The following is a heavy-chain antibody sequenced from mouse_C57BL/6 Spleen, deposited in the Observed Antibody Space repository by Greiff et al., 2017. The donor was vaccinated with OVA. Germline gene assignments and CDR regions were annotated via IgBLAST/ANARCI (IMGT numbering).Heavy chain of an antibody. CDR1: GFTFSDYG. CDR3: ARPLWGDTASSFAY. J-gene: IGHJ3*01. Sequence: EVMLVESGGGLVKPGGSLKLSCAASGFTFSDYGMHWVRQAPEKGLEWVAYISSGSSTIYYADTVKGRFTISRDNAKNTLFLQMTSLRSEDTAMYYCARPLWGDTASSFAYWGQGTLVTVSA. V-gene: IGHV5-17*01. D-gene: IGHD1-1*01. CDR2: ISSGSSTI.